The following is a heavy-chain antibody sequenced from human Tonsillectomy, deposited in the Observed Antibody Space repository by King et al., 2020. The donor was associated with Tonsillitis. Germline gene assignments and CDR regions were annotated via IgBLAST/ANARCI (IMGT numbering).Heavy chain of an antibody. V-gene: IGHV3-30-3*01. CDR1: GFTFSNYA. D-gene: IGHD2-15*01. Sequence: VQLVESGGGVVQPGRSLRLSCAASGFTFSNYAMHLVRHAPGKGLEWVAVLSYDGSNEYADSVKGRFTISRDSSKNTLYLQMNTLRAEDTAVYYCAREVVKGGRKYYYFGMDIWGQGTTVTVSS. CDR2: LSYDGSN. J-gene: IGHJ6*02. CDR3: AREVVKGGRKYYYFGMDI.